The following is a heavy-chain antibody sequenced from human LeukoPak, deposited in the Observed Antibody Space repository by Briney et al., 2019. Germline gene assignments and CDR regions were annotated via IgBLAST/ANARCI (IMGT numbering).Heavy chain of an antibody. V-gene: IGHV3-13*01. J-gene: IGHJ6*02. CDR1: GFTFSSYD. Sequence: QAGGSLRLSCAASGFTFSSYDMHWVPQATGKGLEWVSAIGTAGDTYYPGSVKGRFTISRENAKNSLYLQMNSLRAGDTAVYYCARNPDVWQGYYYYGMDVWGQGTTVTVSS. CDR2: IGTAGDT. CDR3: ARNPDVWQGYYYYGMDV.